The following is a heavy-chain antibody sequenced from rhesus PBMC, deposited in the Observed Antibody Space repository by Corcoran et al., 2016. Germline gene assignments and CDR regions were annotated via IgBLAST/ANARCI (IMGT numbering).Heavy chain of an antibody. Sequence: QVQLQESGPGLVKPLETLSLTCAVSGDSISSTYWSCIRTPPGKGRALLGYIYGRVSRPNYNPSLKSRVTLSLETSNNQFSLELSSVTAADTAVYYCARGFGVVVVSATPFDFWGQGVLVTVSS. J-gene: IGHJ4*01. V-gene: IGHV4S11*01. CDR1: GDSISSTY. CDR2: IYGRVSRP. CDR3: ARGFGVVVVSATPFDF. D-gene: IGHD2-8*01.